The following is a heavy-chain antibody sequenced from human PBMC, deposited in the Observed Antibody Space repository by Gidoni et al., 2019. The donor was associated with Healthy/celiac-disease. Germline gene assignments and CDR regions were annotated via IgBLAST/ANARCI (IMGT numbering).Heavy chain of an antibody. CDR1: GYTFPGYH. Sequence: QVQLVHSGAEVKKPGASVKVSCKASGYTFPGYHMTWVRPGPGQGLEWMGWINPNRGGTTYAQKFQGRVTMTRDTSISTAYMELSRLRSDDTAVYYCAREGLVVVIKADDAFDIWGQGTMVTVSS. CDR2: INPNRGGT. J-gene: IGHJ3*02. D-gene: IGHD3-22*01. CDR3: AREGLVVVIKADDAFDI. V-gene: IGHV1-2*02.